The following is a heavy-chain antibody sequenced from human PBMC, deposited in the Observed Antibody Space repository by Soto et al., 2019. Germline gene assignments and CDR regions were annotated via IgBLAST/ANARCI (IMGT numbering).Heavy chain of an antibody. CDR3: ARDLAAAAFDI. Sequence: QVQLVESGGGLVRPGGSLRLSCAASGFIFSDYYMNWIRQAPGKGLEWVSYISSSGSTIYYADSVKGRFTISRDNAKKSLYLQMNSLRAEDTAVYYCARDLAAAAFDIWGQGTMVTVSS. J-gene: IGHJ3*02. D-gene: IGHD6-13*01. CDR2: ISSSGSTI. V-gene: IGHV3-11*01. CDR1: GFIFSDYY.